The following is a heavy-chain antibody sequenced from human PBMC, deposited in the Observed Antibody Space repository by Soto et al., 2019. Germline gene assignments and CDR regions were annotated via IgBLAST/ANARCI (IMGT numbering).Heavy chain of an antibody. CDR1: GGTFGSYA. J-gene: IGHJ6*02. CDR2: IISIPGTA. CDR3: ARSQGSSTSLEIYYYYYYGMDV. V-gene: IGHV1-69*01. Sequence: QVQLVQSGAEVKKPGSSVKVSCKASGGTFGSYAISWVRQAPGQGLEWMGGIISIPGTANYAQKFQGRVTIAAAESTSTAYMELSSLRSEDTAVYYCARSQGSSTSLEIYYYYYYGMDVWGQGTTVTVSS. D-gene: IGHD2-2*01.